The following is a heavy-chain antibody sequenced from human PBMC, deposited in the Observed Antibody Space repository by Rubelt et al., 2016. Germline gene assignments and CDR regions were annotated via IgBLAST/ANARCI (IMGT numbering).Heavy chain of an antibody. CDR1: GGSFSGYY. J-gene: IGHJ4*02. D-gene: IGHD4-17*01. CDR3: ARHAFIVTTGSFWDY. V-gene: IGHV4-34*01. CDR2: INHSGST. Sequence: QVQLQQWGAGLLKPSETLSLTCAVYGGSFSGYYWSWIRQPPGQGLEWIGEINHSGSTNYNPSLKSRVTISVDTAKTQFSLKLSSVTAADTAVYYCARHAFIVTTGSFWDYWGQGTLITVSS.